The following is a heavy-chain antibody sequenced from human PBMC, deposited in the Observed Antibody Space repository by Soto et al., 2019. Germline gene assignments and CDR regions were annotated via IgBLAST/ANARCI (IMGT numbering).Heavy chain of an antibody. V-gene: IGHV4-39*01. J-gene: IGHJ4*02. CDR3: ARRSAFWSGLTPYDY. D-gene: IGHD3-3*01. Sequence: PSETLSLTCTVSGGSISSSSYYGGWIRQPPGKGLEWIGSIYYSGSTYYNPSLKSRVTISVDTSKNQFSLKLSFVTAADTAVYYCARRSAFWSGLTPYDYWGQGTLVTVSS. CDR2: IYYSGST. CDR1: GGSISSSSYY.